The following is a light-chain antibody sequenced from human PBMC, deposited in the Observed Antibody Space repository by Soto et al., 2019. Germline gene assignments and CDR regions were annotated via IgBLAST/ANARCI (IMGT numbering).Light chain of an antibody. Sequence: SVLTQPPSVSGAPGQRVTISCTGSSSNIGAGYDVHWYQQLPGTAPKLLIYGNSNRPSGVPDRFSGSKSGTSASLAITGLQAEYEADYYCQSYDSSLSGYVFGTGTKVPVL. V-gene: IGLV1-40*01. CDR3: QSYDSSLSGYV. J-gene: IGLJ1*01. CDR2: GNS. CDR1: SSNIGAGYD.